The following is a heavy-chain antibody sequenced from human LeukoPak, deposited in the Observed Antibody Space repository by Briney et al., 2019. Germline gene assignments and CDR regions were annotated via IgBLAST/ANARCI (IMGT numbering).Heavy chain of an antibody. CDR1: GFTFSSYS. CDR2: ISSDSNYI. V-gene: IGHV3-21*01. J-gene: IGHJ4*02. CDR3: ARLYCGYDCYSSDY. D-gene: IGHD2-21*02. Sequence: GGSLRLSCAASGFTFSSYSMTWVRQAPGKGLEWVSSISSDSNYIFYADSLKGRFTISRDNAKNSLCLQMNSLRAEDTAVYYCARLYCGYDCYSSDYWGQGTLVTVSS.